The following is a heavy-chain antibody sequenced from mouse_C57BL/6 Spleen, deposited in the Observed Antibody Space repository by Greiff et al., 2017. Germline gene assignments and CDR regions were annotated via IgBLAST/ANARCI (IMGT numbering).Heavy chain of an antibody. J-gene: IGHJ4*01. CDR1: GFNIKNTY. CDR2: IDPENGNT. V-gene: IGHV14-3*01. CDR3: ARSGGNPYYAMDY. D-gene: IGHD2-1*01. Sequence: EVQLQQSVAELVRPGASVKLSCTASGFNIKNTYMHWVKQRPEQGLEWIGRIDPENGNTKYTPKFQGKATITVDTSSNTAYMQLRSLTSEDTAIYYCARSGGNPYYAMDYWGQGTSGTVTA.